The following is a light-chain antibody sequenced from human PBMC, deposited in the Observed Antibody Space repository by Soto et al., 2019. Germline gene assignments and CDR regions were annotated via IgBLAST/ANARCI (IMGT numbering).Light chain of an antibody. J-gene: IGLJ2*01. CDR1: SSDVGGYNY. CDR2: DVN. CDR3: QVWDSDTAV. V-gene: IGLV2-11*01. Sequence: QSALTQPRSVSGSPGQSVTLSCTGTSSDVGGYNYVSWYQQHPGKAPKLMIDDVNKRPSGVPDRFSGSRSGNTASLTISGLQAEDEADYYCQVWDSDTAVFGGGTKLTVL.